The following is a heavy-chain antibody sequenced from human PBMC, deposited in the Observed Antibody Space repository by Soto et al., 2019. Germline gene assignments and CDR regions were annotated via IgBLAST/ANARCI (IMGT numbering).Heavy chain of an antibody. CDR1: GGSFSGYY. Sequence: SETLSLTCAVYGGSFSGYYWSWIRQPPGKGLEWIGEINHSGSTNYNPSPKSRVTISVDTSKNQFSLKLSSVTAADTAVYYCARTGYNSGWYKAAFDIWGQGTMVTVSS. D-gene: IGHD6-19*01. J-gene: IGHJ3*02. CDR2: INHSGST. CDR3: ARTGYNSGWYKAAFDI. V-gene: IGHV4-34*01.